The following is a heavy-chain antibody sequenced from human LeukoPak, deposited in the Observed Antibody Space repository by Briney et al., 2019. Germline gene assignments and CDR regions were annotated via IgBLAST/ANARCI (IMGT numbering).Heavy chain of an antibody. Sequence: KTSQTLSLTCTVSGDSISSGDYYWSWIRQPAGKGLEWIGRISRSGSTNYNPSLKSRVTISVDTSKNQFSLKLSSVTAADTAVYFCARGPYSYDSSGAFDIWGQGTMVTVSS. CDR2: ISRSGST. CDR1: GDSISSGDYY. D-gene: IGHD3-22*01. CDR3: ARGPYSYDSSGAFDI. V-gene: IGHV4-61*02. J-gene: IGHJ3*02.